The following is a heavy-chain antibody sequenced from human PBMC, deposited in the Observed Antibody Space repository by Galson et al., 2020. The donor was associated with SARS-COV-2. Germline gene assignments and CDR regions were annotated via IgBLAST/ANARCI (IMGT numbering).Heavy chain of an antibody. CDR2: ISGSGGST. CDR3: ANFPYGHTIFGGVTNDY. V-gene: IGHV3-23*01. D-gene: IGHD3-3*01. CDR1: GFTFSSFA. J-gene: IGHJ4*02. Sequence: GESLKISCAASGFTFSSFAMSWVRQAPGKGLEWVSGISGSGGSTYYADSVKGRFTISRDNSKNTLYLQMNSLRAEDTAVYYCANFPYGHTIFGGVTNDYWGQGTLVTVSS.